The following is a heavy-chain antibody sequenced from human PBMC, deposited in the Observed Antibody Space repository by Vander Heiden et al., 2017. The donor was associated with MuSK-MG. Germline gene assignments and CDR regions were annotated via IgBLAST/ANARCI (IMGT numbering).Heavy chain of an antibody. D-gene: IGHD3-3*01. V-gene: IGHV3-23*01. CDR3: ASPSNDFWSGYYLGDWFDP. Sequence: EVQLLESGGGLVQPGGSLRLSCAASGFTFSSYAMSWVRQAPGKGLEWVSAISGSGGTTYYAASVKGRFTISRDNSKTTLYLQMNSLRAEDTAVYYCASPSNDFWSGYYLGDWFDPWGQGTLVTVSS. J-gene: IGHJ5*02. CDR2: ISGSGGTT. CDR1: GFTFSSYA.